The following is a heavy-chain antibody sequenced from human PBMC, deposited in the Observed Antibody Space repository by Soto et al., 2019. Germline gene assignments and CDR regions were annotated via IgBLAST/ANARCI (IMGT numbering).Heavy chain of an antibody. CDR1: GFIFSRFA. J-gene: IGHJ4*02. Sequence: EGQLLESGGGLGQPGGSLRLSCAASGFIFSRFAMSWVRQPPGKGLEWVSSISGSGGGTYYADSVKGRFTISRDNSKNTLYRQMHSLRADDTAVYWCARSGTVGIPAGGPGCYWGQGTLVFVS. V-gene: IGHV3-23*01. D-gene: IGHD6-13*01. CDR2: ISGSGGGT. CDR3: ARSGTVGIPAGGPGCY.